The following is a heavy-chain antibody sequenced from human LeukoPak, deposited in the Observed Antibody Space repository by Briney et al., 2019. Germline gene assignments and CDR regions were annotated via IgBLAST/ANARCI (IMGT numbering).Heavy chain of an antibody. V-gene: IGHV3-48*04. CDR1: GFTFSSYD. D-gene: IGHD3-10*01. Sequence: PGGSLRLSCAASGFTFSSYDMNWVRQAPGKGLEWVSYIRSSGSTIYYADSVKGRFTISRDNAKNSLYLQVSSLRAEDTAMYYCARVGLGVGSGRKASGLDPWGQGTLVIVSS. CDR3: ARVGLGVGSGRKASGLDP. J-gene: IGHJ5*02. CDR2: IRSSGSTI.